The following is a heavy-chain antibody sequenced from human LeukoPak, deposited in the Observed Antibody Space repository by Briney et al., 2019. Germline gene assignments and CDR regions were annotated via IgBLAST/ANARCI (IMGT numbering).Heavy chain of an antibody. V-gene: IGHV1-8*01. J-gene: IGHJ5*02. CDR3: ARGPIYLRWEQGVDWFDP. Sequence: GASVKVSCKASGYTFTSYDINWVRQATGQGLEWMGWMNPNSGNTGYAQKFQGRVTMTRNTSISTAYMELSSLRSEDTAVYYCARGPIYLRWEQGVDWFDPWGQGTLVTVSS. CDR2: MNPNSGNT. D-gene: IGHD1-26*01. CDR1: GYTFTSYD.